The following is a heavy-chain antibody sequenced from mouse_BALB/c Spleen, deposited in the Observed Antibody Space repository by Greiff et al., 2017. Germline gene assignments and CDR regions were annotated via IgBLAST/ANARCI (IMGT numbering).Heavy chain of an antibody. CDR1: GYTFTDYY. CDR3: ASLYYGNYFDV. Sequence: QVQLKQSGAELARPGASVKLSCEASGYTFTDYYINWVKQRTGQGLEWIGEIYPGSGNTYYNEKFKGKATLTADKSSSTAYMQLSSLTSEDSAVYFCASLYYGNYFDVWGAGTTVTVSS. D-gene: IGHD2-1*01. V-gene: IGHV1-77*01. J-gene: IGHJ1*01. CDR2: IYPGSGNT.